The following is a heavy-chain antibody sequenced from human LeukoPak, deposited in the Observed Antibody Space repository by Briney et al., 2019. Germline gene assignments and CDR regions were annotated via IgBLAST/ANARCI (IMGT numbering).Heavy chain of an antibody. D-gene: IGHD5-24*01. CDR1: GGSISSYY. CDR3: ARDRYDSYPMDV. CDR2: IYYSGST. Sequence: SETLSLTCTVSGGSISSYYWSWIRQPPGKGLEWIGYIYYSGSTYYNPSLKSRVSISVDTSKNQFSLKLSSVTAADTAVYYCARDRYDSYPMDVWGQGTTVTVSS. J-gene: IGHJ6*02. V-gene: IGHV4-59*06.